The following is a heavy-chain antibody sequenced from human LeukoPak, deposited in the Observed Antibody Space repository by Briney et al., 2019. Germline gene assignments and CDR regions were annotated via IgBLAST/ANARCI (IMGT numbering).Heavy chain of an antibody. CDR1: GYTFTSYG. V-gene: IGHV1-18*01. D-gene: IGHD3-9*01. Sequence: ASVKVSCKASGYTFTSYGISWVRQAPGQGLEWMGWISAYNGNTNYAQKLQGRVTMTTDTSTSTAYMELRSLRSDDTAVYYCARGIGYYDILTGLPRAFDIWGQGTMVTVSS. CDR2: ISAYNGNT. J-gene: IGHJ3*02. CDR3: ARGIGYYDILTGLPRAFDI.